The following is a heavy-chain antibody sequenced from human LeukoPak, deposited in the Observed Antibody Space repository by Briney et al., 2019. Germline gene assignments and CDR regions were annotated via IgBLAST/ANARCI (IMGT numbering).Heavy chain of an antibody. V-gene: IGHV3-74*01. CDR3: ARGRWGDFDY. J-gene: IGHJ4*02. Sequence: PGGSLRLSCAASGFTFSKYWLHWLRQAPGKGLVWVSRINPDDKSASYADSVKGRFTIARDNAKNTLYLQMNSLRAEDTAVYYCARGRWGDFDYWGQGTLVTVSS. CDR2: INPDDKSA. D-gene: IGHD3-16*01. CDR1: GFTFSKYW.